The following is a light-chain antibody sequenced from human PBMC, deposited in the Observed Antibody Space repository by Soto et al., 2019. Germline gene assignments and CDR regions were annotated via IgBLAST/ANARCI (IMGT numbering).Light chain of an antibody. J-gene: IGKJ4*01. CDR3: QQYNTYPLS. V-gene: IGKV1-5*03. CDR2: KAS. Sequence: DIPMTQSPSTLSASVGDRVTITCRASQSISTWLAWYQQKPGKAPKLLIYKASNLEGGVPSRFSGSGSGTEFTITINSLQPDDFATYYCQQYNTYPLSFSGGTTVEIK. CDR1: QSISTW.